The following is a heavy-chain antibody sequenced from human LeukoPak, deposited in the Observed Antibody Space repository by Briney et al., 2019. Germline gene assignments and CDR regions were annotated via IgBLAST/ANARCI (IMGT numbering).Heavy chain of an antibody. CDR1: GYTFTSYY. V-gene: IGHV1-46*01. CDR2: INPSGGST. Sequence: GASVKVSCKASGYTFTSYYMHWVRQAPGQGLEWMGIINPSGGSTSYAQKFQGRVTMTRDTSTSTVYKELSSLRSEDTAVYYCARGGYYDSSGYYAFDYWGQGTLVTVSS. CDR3: ARGGYYDSSGYYAFDY. D-gene: IGHD3-22*01. J-gene: IGHJ4*02.